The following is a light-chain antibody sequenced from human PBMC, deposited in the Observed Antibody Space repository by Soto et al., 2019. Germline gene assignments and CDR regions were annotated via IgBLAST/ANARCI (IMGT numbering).Light chain of an antibody. J-gene: IGLJ1*01. V-gene: IGLV2-18*01. CDR1: SSDVGSYNR. CDR3: SLYTSSSTFPYV. CDR2: EVS. Sequence: SVLTQPPSVSGSPGQSVTISCTGTSSDVGSYNRVSWYQQPPGTAPKLMIYEVSNRPSGVPDRFSGSKSGNTASLTISGLQAEDEADYYCSLYTSSSTFPYVFGTGTKVTVL.